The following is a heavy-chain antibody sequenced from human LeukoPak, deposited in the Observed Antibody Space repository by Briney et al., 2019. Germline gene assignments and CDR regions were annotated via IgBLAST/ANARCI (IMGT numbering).Heavy chain of an antibody. CDR1: GFTFSSYW. V-gene: IGHV3-7*01. J-gene: IGHJ4*02. CDR2: IKEDGSEK. CDR3: ARVRAIAVAGTASIYFDY. Sequence: PGGSLRLSCAASGFTFSSYWMSWVRQAPGKGLEWVANIKEDGSEKYYVDSVKGRFTISRDNAKNSLYLQMSSLRAEDTAVYYCARVRAIAVAGTASIYFDYWGQGTLVTVSS. D-gene: IGHD6-19*01.